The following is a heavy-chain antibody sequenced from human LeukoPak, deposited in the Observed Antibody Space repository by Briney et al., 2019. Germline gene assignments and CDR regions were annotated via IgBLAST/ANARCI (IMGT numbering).Heavy chain of an antibody. CDR3: TRDIVANTPGGPLDY. V-gene: IGHV3-48*01. Sequence: GGSLRLSCAVSGFTFSSYTMNWVRQAPGKGLESIAYITKSSSTMTYAESVKGRFTISRDNAKNLLYLQVSSLRPEDTAVYYCTRDIVANTPGGPLDYWGQGTLVTVSS. J-gene: IGHJ4*02. D-gene: IGHD1-26*01. CDR2: ITKSSSTM. CDR1: GFTFSSYT.